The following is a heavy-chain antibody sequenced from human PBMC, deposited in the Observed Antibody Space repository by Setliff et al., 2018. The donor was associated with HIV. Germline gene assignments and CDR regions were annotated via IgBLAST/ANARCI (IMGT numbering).Heavy chain of an antibody. CDR1: GGSISSGGYY. Sequence: SETLSLTCTVSGGSISSGGYYWSWIRQHPGKGLEWIGYIYYSGSTYYNLSLKSRVTMSVDTSKNQFSLKLSSVTAADTAVYYCARARGLLPYSHLDVWGKGTTVTVSS. V-gene: IGHV4-31*03. CDR3: ARARGLLPYSHLDV. CDR2: IYYSGST. J-gene: IGHJ6*03. D-gene: IGHD3-10*01.